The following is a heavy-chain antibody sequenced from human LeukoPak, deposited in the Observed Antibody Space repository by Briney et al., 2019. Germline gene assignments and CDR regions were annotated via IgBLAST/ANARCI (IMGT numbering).Heavy chain of an antibody. Sequence: GGSLRLSCAASGFTFSKYWLHWLRQAPGKGLVWVSRINPDDKSASYADSVKGLFTIARDDARKTLYLQMNSLRAEDTAVYYCLTIVETTFDAFDIWGQGTMVTVSS. V-gene: IGHV3-74*01. J-gene: IGHJ3*02. D-gene: IGHD2/OR15-2a*01. CDR1: GFTFSKYW. CDR2: INPDDKSA. CDR3: LTIVETTFDAFDI.